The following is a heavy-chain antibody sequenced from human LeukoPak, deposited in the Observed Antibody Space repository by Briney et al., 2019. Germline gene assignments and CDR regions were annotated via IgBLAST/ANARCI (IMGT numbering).Heavy chain of an antibody. CDR3: AKGVKVPAARTYYYGSGSYYNKRPFDY. V-gene: IGHV3-23*01. Sequence: PGGALRHSCAASGFTLSIYAMSWVRAAPGKGLVWVSAISGSGGITYYADSVKGRFTISRDNSKNTLYLQMNSLRAEDTAVYYCAKGVKVPAARTYYYGSGSYYNKRPFDYWGQGTLVTVSS. CDR2: ISGSGGIT. D-gene: IGHD3-10*01. J-gene: IGHJ4*02. CDR1: GFTLSIYA.